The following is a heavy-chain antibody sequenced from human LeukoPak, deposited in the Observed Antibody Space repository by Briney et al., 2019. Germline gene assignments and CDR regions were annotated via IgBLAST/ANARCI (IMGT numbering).Heavy chain of an antibody. D-gene: IGHD3-3*01. CDR1: GYTFTSYG. J-gene: IGHJ4*02. V-gene: IGHV1-18*01. CDR3: ARDPFLHYDFWSGHDDY. Sequence: HEASVKVSCKASGYTFTSYGISWVRQAPGQGLEWMGWISAYNGNTNYAQKLQGRVTMTTDTSTSTAYMELRSLRSDDTAVYYCARDPFLHYDFWSGHDDYWGQGTLVTVSS. CDR2: ISAYNGNT.